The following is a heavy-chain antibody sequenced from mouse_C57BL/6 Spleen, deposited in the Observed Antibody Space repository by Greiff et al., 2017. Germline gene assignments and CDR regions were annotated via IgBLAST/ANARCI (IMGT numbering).Heavy chain of an antibody. CDR1: GYTFTSYW. CDR3: ARKVNWYFDV. J-gene: IGHJ1*03. Sequence: VQLQQSGAELVMPGASVKLSCKASGYTFTSYWMHWVKQRPGQGLEWIGEIDPSDSYTNYNQKFKGKSTLTVDKSSSTAYMQLSSLTSEDSAVYYCARKVNWYFDVWGTGTTVTVSS. CDR2: IDPSDSYT. V-gene: IGHV1-69*01.